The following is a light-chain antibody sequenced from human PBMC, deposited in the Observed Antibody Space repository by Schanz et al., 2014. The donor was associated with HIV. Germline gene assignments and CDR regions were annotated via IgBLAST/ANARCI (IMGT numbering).Light chain of an antibody. J-gene: IGLJ2*01. V-gene: IGLV1-44*01. CDR2: SND. CDR3: AAWDGSLSVV. CDR1: SSNIGSNT. Sequence: QSVLAQPPSASGTPGQRVTISCSGRSSNIGSNTVNWYQQLPGTAPKLLIYSNDQRPSGVPARFSGSKSGTSASLAISGLRSEDEADYYCAAWDGSLSVVFGGGTKLTVL.